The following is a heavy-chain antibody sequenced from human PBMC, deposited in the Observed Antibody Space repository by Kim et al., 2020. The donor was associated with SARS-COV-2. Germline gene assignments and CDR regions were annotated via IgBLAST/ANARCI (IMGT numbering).Heavy chain of an antibody. CDR2: IGTVADT. V-gene: IGHV3-13*04. D-gene: IGHD6-13*01. Sequence: GGSLRLSCAASGFTFSNYDMHWVRQGTGKGLEWVSGIGTVADTFYADSVKGRFTVSRENAKNSLYLQMNNLRAGDTAVYYCAKAGAAGDTCGWLCAFDIRGQGTKVTVSS. J-gene: IGHJ3*02. CDR3: AKAGAAGDTCGWLCAFDI. CDR1: GFTFSNYD.